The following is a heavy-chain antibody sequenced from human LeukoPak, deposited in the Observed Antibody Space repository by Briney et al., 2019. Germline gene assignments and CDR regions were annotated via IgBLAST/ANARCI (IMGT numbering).Heavy chain of an antibody. V-gene: IGHV4-59*01. D-gene: IGHD3-3*01. J-gene: IGHJ6*03. CDR2: IYYSGST. CDR3: AQTHLEWLYMDV. CDR1: GGSISSYS. Sequence: SETLSLTCTVSGGSISSYSWSWIRQPPGKGLEWIGYIYYSGSTNYNPSLKSRVTISVDTSKNQFSLKLSSVTAADTAVYYCAQTHLEWLYMDVWGKGTTVTVSS.